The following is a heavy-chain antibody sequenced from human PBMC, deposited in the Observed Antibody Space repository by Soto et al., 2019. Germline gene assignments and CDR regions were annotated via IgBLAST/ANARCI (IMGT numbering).Heavy chain of an antibody. D-gene: IGHD6-19*01. J-gene: IGHJ4*02. CDR1: GYTFTSYD. V-gene: IGHV1-2*04. CDR2: INPNSGGT. Sequence: ASVKVSCKASGYTFTSYDINWVRQAPGQGLEWMGWINPNSGGTNYAQKFQGWVTMTRDTSIGTVYMELNRLKSDDTAVYYCARGSVAGDYWGQGTLVTVSS. CDR3: ARGSVAGDY.